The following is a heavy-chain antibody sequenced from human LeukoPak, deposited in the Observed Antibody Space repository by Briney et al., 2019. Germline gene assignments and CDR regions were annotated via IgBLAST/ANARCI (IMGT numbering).Heavy chain of an antibody. CDR2: INPNSGGT. CDR1: GYTFTGYN. J-gene: IGHJ4*02. CDR3: ARVSPSGSRAFDY. D-gene: IGHD3-10*01. Sequence: GASVKVSCKASGYTFTGYNIHWVRQAPGQGHEWMAWINPNSGGTDYAQKFQGRVTMTRDTSNTTAYMELSSLRSDDTAVYYCARVSPSGSRAFDYWGQGTLVTVSS. V-gene: IGHV1-2*02.